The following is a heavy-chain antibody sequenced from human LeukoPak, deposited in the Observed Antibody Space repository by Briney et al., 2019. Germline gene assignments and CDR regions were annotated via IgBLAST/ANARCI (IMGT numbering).Heavy chain of an antibody. Sequence: SETLSLTCTVSGYSISSGHYWGWIRQSPGKGLEWIGSIYHSGSTNYNPSLDSRVTISVDTSKNQFSLKLTYVTAADTAMYYCARNSYGHLNWFDPWGQGTLVTVSS. D-gene: IGHD2-8*01. CDR2: IYHSGST. J-gene: IGHJ5*02. V-gene: IGHV4-38-2*02. CDR3: ARNSYGHLNWFDP. CDR1: GYSISSGHY.